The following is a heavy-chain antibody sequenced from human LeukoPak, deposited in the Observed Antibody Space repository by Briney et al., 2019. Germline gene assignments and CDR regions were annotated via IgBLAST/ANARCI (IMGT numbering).Heavy chain of an antibody. CDR1: GGSIGSGGYY. Sequence: FPTLFLTCPVSGGSIGSGGYYWGWIRQDPGKGLGWIGYIYYSGSTYYNPSLKSRVTISVDTSKNQFSLKLSSVTAADTAVYYCARDQEGFDYWGQGTLVTVSS. V-gene: IGHV4-31*03. J-gene: IGHJ4*02. CDR3: ARDQEGFDY. CDR2: IYYSGST.